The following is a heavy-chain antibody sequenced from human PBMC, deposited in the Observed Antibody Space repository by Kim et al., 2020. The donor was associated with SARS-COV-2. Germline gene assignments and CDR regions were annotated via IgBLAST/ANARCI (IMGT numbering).Heavy chain of an antibody. CDR2: ISSSSSYI. CDR3: ARDRDPFEGWGSSCHDY. CDR1: GFTFSSYS. Sequence: GGSLRLSCAASGFTFSSYSMNWVRQAPGKGLEWVSSISSSSSYIYYADSVKGRFTISRDNAKNSLYLQMNSLRAEDTAVYYCARDRDPFEGWGSSCHDYWGQGTLVTVSS. D-gene: IGHD6-13*01. J-gene: IGHJ4*02. V-gene: IGHV3-21*01.